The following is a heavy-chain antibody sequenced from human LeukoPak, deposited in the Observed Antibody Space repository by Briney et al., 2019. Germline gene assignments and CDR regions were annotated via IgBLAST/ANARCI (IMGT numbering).Heavy chain of an antibody. V-gene: IGHV4-34*01. J-gene: IGHJ5*02. CDR1: GGSFSGYY. CDR2: INHSGST. CDR3: ARALRDIVVVPAANHWFDP. Sequence: PAETLSLTCAVYGGSFSGYYWSWIRQPPGKGLEWIGEINHSGSTNYNPSLKSRVTISVDTSKNQFSLKLSSVTAADTAVYYCARALRDIVVVPAANHWFDPWGQGTLVTVSS. D-gene: IGHD2-2*01.